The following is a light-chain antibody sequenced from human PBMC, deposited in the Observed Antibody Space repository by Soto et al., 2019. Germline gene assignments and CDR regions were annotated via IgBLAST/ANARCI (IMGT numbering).Light chain of an antibody. V-gene: IGKV1-5*03. J-gene: IGKJ1*01. CDR1: HSISRW. Sequence: DIQMTQSPSTLSASVGDRVTITCRASHSISRWLAWYQQKPGKVPKLLIYKASNLESGVPSRFSGSGFELEFTLTISRLQPEDFACNYSQAVATYTFGQGTKVDMK. CDR2: KAS. CDR3: QAVATYT.